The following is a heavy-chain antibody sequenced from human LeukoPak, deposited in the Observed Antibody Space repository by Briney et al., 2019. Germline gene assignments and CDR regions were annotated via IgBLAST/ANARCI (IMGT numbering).Heavy chain of an antibody. CDR2: IKTDGSET. Sequence: GGSLRLSCAASGFYFRDHWMDWVRQAPGKGLEWVGHIKTDGSETYYLDSLKGRISISRDNTNNALYLQMNSLRVEDTAVYYCVKNDGWFHLAQWGQGTLVTVSA. V-gene: IGHV3-7*03. CDR3: VKNDGWFHLAQ. D-gene: IGHD6-19*01. CDR1: GFYFRDHW. J-gene: IGHJ4*02.